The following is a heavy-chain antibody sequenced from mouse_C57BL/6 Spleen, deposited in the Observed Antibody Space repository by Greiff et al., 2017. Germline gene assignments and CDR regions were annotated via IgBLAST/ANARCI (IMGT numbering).Heavy chain of an antibody. CDR3: ARSGPYYFDY. Sequence: LMEPGASVKISCKASGYAFSSSWMNWVKQRPGKGLEWIGRIYPGDGDTNYNGKFKGKATLTADKSSSTAYMQLSSLTSEDSAVYFCARSGPYYFDYWGQGTTLTVSS. CDR1: GYAFSSSW. J-gene: IGHJ2*01. V-gene: IGHV1-82*01. D-gene: IGHD3-1*01. CDR2: IYPGDGDT.